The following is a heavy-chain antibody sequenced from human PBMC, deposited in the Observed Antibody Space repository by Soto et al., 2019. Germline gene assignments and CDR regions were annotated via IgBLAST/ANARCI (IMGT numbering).Heavy chain of an antibody. V-gene: IGHV3-48*01. J-gene: IGHJ4*02. CDR3: ARETRGRYFDWLTTDY. CDR2: ISSSSSTI. D-gene: IGHD3-9*01. Sequence: PGGSLRLSCAASGFTFSSYSMNWVRQAPGKGLEWVSYISSSSSTIYYADSVKGRFTISRDNAKNSLYLQMNSLRAEDTAVYYCARETRGRYFDWLTTDYWGQGTLVTVSS. CDR1: GFTFSSYS.